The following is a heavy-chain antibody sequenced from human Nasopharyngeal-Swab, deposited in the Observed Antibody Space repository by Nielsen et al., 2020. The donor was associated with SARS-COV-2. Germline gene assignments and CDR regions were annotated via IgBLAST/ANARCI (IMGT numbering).Heavy chain of an antibody. V-gene: IGHV2-70*11. Sequence: WIRQPPGKALEWLARIDWDDDKYYSTSLKTRLTISKDTSKNQVVLTMTNTDPVDTATYYCARTSYYDFWSGYAHPELITPHFDYWGQGTLVTVSS. D-gene: IGHD3-3*01. CDR2: IDWDDDK. J-gene: IGHJ4*02. CDR3: ARTSYYDFWSGYAHPELITPHFDY.